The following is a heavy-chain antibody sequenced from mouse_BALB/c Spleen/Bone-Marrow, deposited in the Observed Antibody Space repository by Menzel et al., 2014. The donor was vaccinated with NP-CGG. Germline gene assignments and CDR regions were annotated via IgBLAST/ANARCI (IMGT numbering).Heavy chain of an antibody. CDR1: GFSLTNYG. CDR3: ARVTSSAVGAMDY. CDR2: IWAGGST. D-gene: IGHD3-2*02. Sequence: VQLQQSGPGLVAPSQSLSITCTVSGFSLTNYGVHWVRQPPGKGLEWLGVIWAGGSTNYNSALMSRLSISKDNSKSQVFIKMNSLQTDDTAMYCCARVTSSAVGAMDYWGQGTSVTVSS. J-gene: IGHJ4*01. V-gene: IGHV2-9*02.